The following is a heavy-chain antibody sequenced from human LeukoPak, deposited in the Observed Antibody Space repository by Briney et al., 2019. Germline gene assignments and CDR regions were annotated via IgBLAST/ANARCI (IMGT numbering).Heavy chain of an antibody. CDR1: GGSFSGYY. CDR2: INHSGST. V-gene: IGHV4-34*01. D-gene: IGHD2-15*01. CDR3: ARLVVAATPDYFDY. J-gene: IGHJ4*02. Sequence: PSETPSLTCAVYGGSFSGYYWSWIRQPPGKGLEWIGEINHSGSTNYNPSLKSRVTISVDTSKNQFSLKLSSVTAADTAVYYCARLVVAATPDYFDYWGQGTLVTVSS.